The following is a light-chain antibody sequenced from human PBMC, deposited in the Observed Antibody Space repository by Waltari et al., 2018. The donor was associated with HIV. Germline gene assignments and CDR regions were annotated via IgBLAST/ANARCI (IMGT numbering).Light chain of an antibody. J-gene: IGKJ4*01. V-gene: IGKV1D-16*01. CDR2: AAF. CDR1: EDANIW. Sequence: DIQLTQSPSSVSASIGDRVTITCRAAEDANIWLAWYHQRPGEAPRSLIYAAFTLQGGVPSRFSGSGFGTHFTLTIDNMQPEDFGNYYCQQYNRFPATFGGGTTVDI. CDR3: QQYNRFPAT.